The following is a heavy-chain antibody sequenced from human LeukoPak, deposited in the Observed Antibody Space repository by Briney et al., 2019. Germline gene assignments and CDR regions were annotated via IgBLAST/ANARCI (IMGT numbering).Heavy chain of an antibody. Sequence: GGSLRLSCAASGFSFSSSWMLWVRQTPGKGLVWRSRISPDGSSTSYADSVKGRFTVSRDIDRNMLSLQMNSLRAEDSAVYYCARLQGITPQPMTEGFDIWGQGTMVTVSS. CDR3: ARLQGITPQPMTEGFDI. CDR1: GFSFSSSW. CDR2: ISPDGSST. D-gene: IGHD3-16*01. J-gene: IGHJ3*02. V-gene: IGHV3-74*01.